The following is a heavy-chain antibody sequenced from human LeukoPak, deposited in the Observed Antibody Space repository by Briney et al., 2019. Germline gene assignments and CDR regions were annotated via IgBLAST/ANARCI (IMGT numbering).Heavy chain of an antibody. CDR2: INPSGGST. Sequence: ASVKVSCKVSGYTFTSYYMHWVRQAPGQGLEWMGIINPSGGSTSYVQKFQGRVTMTRDTSTSTVYMELSSLRSEDTAMYYCAREEWAGTMALPGYWGQGTLVTVSS. J-gene: IGHJ4*02. V-gene: IGHV1-46*01. CDR1: GYTFTSYY. CDR3: AREEWAGTMALPGY. D-gene: IGHD1-7*01.